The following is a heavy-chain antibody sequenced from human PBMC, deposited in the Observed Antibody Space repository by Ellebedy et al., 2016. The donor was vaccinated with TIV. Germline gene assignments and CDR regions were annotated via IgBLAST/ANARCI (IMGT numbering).Heavy chain of an antibody. Sequence: GESLKISCAASGFTFDDYAMTWVRQAPGKGLEWVANMNEGGSEKHYVDSVKGRFTISRDNSKNTLYLQMNSLRAEDTAMYYCARGKSGTYIHHAFDCWGQGTLVTVSS. J-gene: IGHJ4*02. V-gene: IGHV3-7*03. CDR2: MNEGGSEK. CDR1: GFTFDDYA. CDR3: ARGKSGTYIHHAFDC. D-gene: IGHD1-14*01.